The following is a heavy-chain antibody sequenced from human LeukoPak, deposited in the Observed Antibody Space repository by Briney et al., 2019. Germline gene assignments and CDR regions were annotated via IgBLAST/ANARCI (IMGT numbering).Heavy chain of an antibody. CDR1: GYSISSGYY. CDR2: IYHSGST. CDR3: ARLRKGEDYFDY. Sequence: KPSETLSLTCAVSGYSISSGYYWGWIRQPPGKGLEWIGSIYHSGSTYYNPSLKSRVTISVVTSKNQFSLKLSSVTAADTAVYYCARLRKGEDYFDYWGQGTLVTVSS. J-gene: IGHJ4*02. V-gene: IGHV4-38-2*01. D-gene: IGHD3-10*01.